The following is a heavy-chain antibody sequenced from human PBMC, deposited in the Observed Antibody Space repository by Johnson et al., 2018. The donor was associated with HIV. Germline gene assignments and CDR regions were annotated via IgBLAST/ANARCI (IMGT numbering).Heavy chain of an antibody. CDR1: GFTFDDYA. CDR2: ISWNSGSI. Sequence: VQLVESGGGLVQPGRSLRLSCAASGFTFDDYAMHWVRQAPGKGLEWVSGISWNSGSIGYADSVKGRFSISRDNAKNSLYLQMNNLRVEDTAVYYCARDPHGGYCSSSSCYGGDAFDIWGQGTMVIVS. V-gene: IGHV3-9*01. CDR3: ARDPHGGYCSSSSCYGGDAFDI. J-gene: IGHJ3*02. D-gene: IGHD2-2*01.